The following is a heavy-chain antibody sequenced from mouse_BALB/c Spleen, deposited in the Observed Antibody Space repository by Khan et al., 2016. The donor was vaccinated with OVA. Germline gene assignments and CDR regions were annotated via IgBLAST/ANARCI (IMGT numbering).Heavy chain of an antibody. Sequence: VQLKQSGAELVKPGASVKLSCKTSGYTFTSYWIQWVKQRPGQGLGWIGQIFPGTGTTYYNENFKGKATLTVDTSSSTAYMQLSSLTSDDSAVYVCARGYVGNYEFDYWGQGTLVTVSP. V-gene: IGHV1S132*01. CDR1: GYTFTSYW. D-gene: IGHD1-1*02. CDR2: IFPGTGTT. CDR3: ARGYVGNYEFDY. J-gene: IGHJ3*01.